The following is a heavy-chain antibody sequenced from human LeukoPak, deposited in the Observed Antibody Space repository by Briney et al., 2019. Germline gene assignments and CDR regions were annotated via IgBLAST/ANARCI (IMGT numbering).Heavy chain of an antibody. CDR2: ISNDGSST. V-gene: IGHV3-74*01. D-gene: IGHD6-19*01. Sequence: GGSLRLSCAASGFTFSTYWMHWVRQAPGKGLVWVSRISNDGSSTSYAGSVKGRFTISRDNAKNTLYLQMNSLRAEDTAVYYCARGIAVADHWGQGTLVTVSS. CDR1: GFTFSTYW. J-gene: IGHJ4*02. CDR3: ARGIAVADH.